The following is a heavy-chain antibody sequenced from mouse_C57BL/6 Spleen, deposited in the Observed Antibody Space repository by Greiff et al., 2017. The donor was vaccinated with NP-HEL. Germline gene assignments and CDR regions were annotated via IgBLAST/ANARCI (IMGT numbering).Heavy chain of an antibody. J-gene: IGHJ4*01. V-gene: IGHV5-9-1*02. CDR2: ISSGGDYI. Sequence: EVKVEESGEGLVKPGGSLKLSCAASGFTFSSYAMSWVRQTPEKRLEWVAYISSGGDYIYYADTVKGRFTISRDNARNTLYLQMSSLKSEDTAMYYCTRDPPYYYGSSYAMDYWGQGTSVTVSS. CDR3: TRDPPYYYGSSYAMDY. CDR1: GFTFSSYA. D-gene: IGHD1-1*01.